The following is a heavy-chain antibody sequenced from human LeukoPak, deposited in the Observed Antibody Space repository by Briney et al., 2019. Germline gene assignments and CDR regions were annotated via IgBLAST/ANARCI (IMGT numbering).Heavy chain of an antibody. Sequence: GGSLRLSCAASGFTFSSYWMSWVRRAPGKGLEWVANIKQDGSEKYYVDSVKGRFTISRDNAKNSLYLQMNSLRAEDTAVYYCARARVRGSYAFDIWGQGTMVTVSS. CDR1: GFTFSSYW. D-gene: IGHD3-10*01. CDR2: IKQDGSEK. CDR3: ARARVRGSYAFDI. V-gene: IGHV3-7*02. J-gene: IGHJ3*02.